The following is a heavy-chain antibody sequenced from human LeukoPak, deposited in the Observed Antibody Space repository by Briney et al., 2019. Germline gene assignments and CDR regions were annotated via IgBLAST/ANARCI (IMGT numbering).Heavy chain of an antibody. CDR1: GFTVSSNY. CDR2: IYSGGGT. CDR3: ARGTVTMVDY. J-gene: IGHJ4*02. D-gene: IGHD3-10*01. Sequence: GGSLRLSCAASGFTVSSNYMSWVRQAPGRGLEWVSVIYSGGGTYYADSVKGRFTISRDNSKNTLFLQMNSLRAGDTAVYYCARGTVTMVDYWGQGTLVTVSP. V-gene: IGHV3-66*01.